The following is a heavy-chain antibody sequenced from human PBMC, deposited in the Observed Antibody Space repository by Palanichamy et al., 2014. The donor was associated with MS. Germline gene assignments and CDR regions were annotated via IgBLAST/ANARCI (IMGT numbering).Heavy chain of an antibody. CDR2: IYHSGST. J-gene: IGHJ4*02. D-gene: IGHD3-3*01. CDR1: GYSISSGYY. Sequence: QVQLQESGPGLVKPSETLSLTCTVSGYSISSGYYWGWIRQLPGKGLEWIASIYHSGSTWYNPSLRSRVTISTDTSKNQFSLRLNSVTAADTAVYYCVGESGRSYFDFWGQGTLVTVSS. CDR3: VGESGRSYFDF. V-gene: IGHV4-38-2*02.